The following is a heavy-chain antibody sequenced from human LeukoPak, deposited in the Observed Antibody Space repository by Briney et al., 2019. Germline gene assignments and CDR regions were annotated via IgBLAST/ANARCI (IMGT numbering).Heavy chain of an antibody. CDR1: GGTFSSYA. CDR3: ARGRSSYNWNYRSPDV. V-gene: IGHV1-69*05. D-gene: IGHD1-7*01. J-gene: IGHJ6*04. Sequence: GASVKVSCKASGGTFSSYAISWVRQAPGQGLEWMGGIIPIFGTANYAQKFQGRVTITTDESTSTAYMELSSLRSEDTAVYYCARGRSSYNWNYRSPDVWGKGTTVTVSS. CDR2: IIPIFGTA.